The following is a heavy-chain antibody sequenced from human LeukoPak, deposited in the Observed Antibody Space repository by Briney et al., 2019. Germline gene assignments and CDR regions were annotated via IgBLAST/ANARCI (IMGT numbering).Heavy chain of an antibody. Sequence: ASVKVSCKASGYTFTGYYMHWVRQAPGQGLEWMGWINPNSGGTNHAQKFQGRVTMTRDTSISTAYMELSRLRSDDTAVYYCARARGRYSSGWYYFDYWGQGTLVTVSS. CDR3: ARARGRYSSGWYYFDY. D-gene: IGHD6-19*01. CDR2: INPNSGGT. J-gene: IGHJ4*02. CDR1: GYTFTGYY. V-gene: IGHV1-2*02.